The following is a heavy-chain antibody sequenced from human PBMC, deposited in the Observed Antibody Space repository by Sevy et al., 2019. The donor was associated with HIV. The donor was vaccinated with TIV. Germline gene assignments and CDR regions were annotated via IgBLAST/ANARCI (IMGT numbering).Heavy chain of an antibody. CDR1: GFPFSNYW. CDR3: AREKSAAAVAAEY. D-gene: IGHD6-25*01. Sequence: GGSLRLSCAASGFPFSNYWMSWVRQAPGKGLEWVANIKEDGTKKYYVDSVKGRFTISRDNAEKSLYLQMNSLRAEDTALYYCAREKSAAAVAAEYWGHGTLVTVSS. J-gene: IGHJ4*01. V-gene: IGHV3-7*01. CDR2: IKEDGTKK.